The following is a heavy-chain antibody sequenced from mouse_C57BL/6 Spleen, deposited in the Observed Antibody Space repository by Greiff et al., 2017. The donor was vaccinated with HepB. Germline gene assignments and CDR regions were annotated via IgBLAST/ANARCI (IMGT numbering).Heavy chain of an antibody. CDR3: ASPHDDGRSYVRYFDV. CDR1: GYTFTSYW. D-gene: IGHD1-1*01. J-gene: IGHJ1*03. CDR2: IDPSDSYT. Sequence: QVQLQQPGAELVKPGASVKLSCKASGYTFTSYWMQWVKQRPGQGLEWIGEIDPSDSYTNYNQKFKGKATLTVDTSSSTAYMQLRSLTSEDSAVYYCASPHDDGRSYVRYFDVWGTGTTVTVSS. V-gene: IGHV1-50*01.